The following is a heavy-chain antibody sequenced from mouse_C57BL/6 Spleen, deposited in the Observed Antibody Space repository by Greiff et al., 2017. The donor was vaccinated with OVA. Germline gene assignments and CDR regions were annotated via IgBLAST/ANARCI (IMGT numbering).Heavy chain of an antibody. J-gene: IGHJ4*01. V-gene: IGHV1-69*01. Sequence: QVQLQQPGAELVMPGASVKLSCKASGYTFTSYWMHWVKQRPGQGLEWIGEIDPSDSYTNYNQKFKGKSTLTVDKSSSTAYMQLSSLTSEDSAVYYCAREGAQVRYAMDYWGKGTSVTVSS. CDR3: AREGAQVRYAMDY. CDR2: IDPSDSYT. D-gene: IGHD3-2*02. CDR1: GYTFTSYW.